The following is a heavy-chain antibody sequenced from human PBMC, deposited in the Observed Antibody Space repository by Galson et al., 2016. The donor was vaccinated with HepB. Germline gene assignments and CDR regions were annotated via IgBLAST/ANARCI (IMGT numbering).Heavy chain of an antibody. Sequence: SLRLSCATSGFSFSTYAMAWVRQAPGKGLEWVATISGNTYRTMYAHSVEGRFTISRDNSRDPLFLEMNSLRAGDTALYYCAKVLTQTHYYGMDVWGQGTTVTVSS. CDR1: GFSFSTYA. J-gene: IGHJ6*02. CDR2: ISGNTYRT. V-gene: IGHV3-23*01. CDR3: AKVLTQTHYYGMDV.